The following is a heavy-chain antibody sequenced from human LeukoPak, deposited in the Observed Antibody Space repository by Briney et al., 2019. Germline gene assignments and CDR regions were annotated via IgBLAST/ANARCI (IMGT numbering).Heavy chain of an antibody. J-gene: IGHJ3*02. V-gene: IGHV5-51*01. CDR2: IYSGDSET. CDR1: GYSFTSHW. Sequence: GESLKISCKGSGYSFTSHWIGWVRQMPGKGLEWMGIIYSGDSETRYSPSFRGQVTISADKSISTAYLQWSSLKASDTAMYYCARRYYYDSSGYYLAHDAFDIWGQGTMVTVSS. D-gene: IGHD3-22*01. CDR3: ARRYYYDSSGYYLAHDAFDI.